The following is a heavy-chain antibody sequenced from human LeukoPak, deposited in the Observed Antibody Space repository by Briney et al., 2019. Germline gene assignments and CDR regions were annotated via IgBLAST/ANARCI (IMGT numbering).Heavy chain of an antibody. CDR3: ARDSSYYGMDV. CDR2: INSDGSST. V-gene: IGHV3-74*01. J-gene: IGHJ6*02. Sequence: GGPLRLSCAASGFTFSSYWMHWVRQAPGKGLVWVSRINSDGSSTSYADSVKGRFTISRDNAKNTLYLQMNSLRAEDTAVYYCARDSSYYGMDVWGQGTTVTVSS. CDR1: GFTFSSYW.